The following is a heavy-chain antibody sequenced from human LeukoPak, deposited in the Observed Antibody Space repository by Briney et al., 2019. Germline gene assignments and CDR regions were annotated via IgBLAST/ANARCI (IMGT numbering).Heavy chain of an antibody. CDR3: ARLAAAGPIHYFDY. CDR1: GGSISSSSYY. Sequence: SETLSLTCTVSGGSISSSSYYWGWIRQPPGKGLEWIGSIYYSGSTYYNPSLKSRVTISVDTSKNQFSLRLSSVAAADTAVYYCARLAAAGPIHYFDYWGQGTLVTVSS. V-gene: IGHV4-39*01. J-gene: IGHJ4*02. D-gene: IGHD6-13*01. CDR2: IYYSGST.